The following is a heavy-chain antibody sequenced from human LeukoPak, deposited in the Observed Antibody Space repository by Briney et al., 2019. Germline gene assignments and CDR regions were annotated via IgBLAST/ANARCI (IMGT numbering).Heavy chain of an antibody. CDR3: ARERGAYYDFWSGYPSEDY. V-gene: IGHV3-21*01. CDR1: GFTFSSYS. D-gene: IGHD3-3*01. J-gene: IGHJ4*02. CDR2: ISSSSSYI. Sequence: GGSLRLSCAASGFTFSSYSMNWVRQAPGKGLEWVSSISSSSSYIYYADSVKGRFTISRDNAKNSLYLQMNSLRAEDTAVYYCARERGAYYDFWSGYPSEDYWGQGTLVTVSS.